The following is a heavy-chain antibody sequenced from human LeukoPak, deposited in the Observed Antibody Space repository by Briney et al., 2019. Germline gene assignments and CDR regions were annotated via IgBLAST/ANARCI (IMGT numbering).Heavy chain of an antibody. Sequence: PGGSLRLSCAASGFTLSSYSMNWVRQAPGKGLEWVSSISSSSSYIYYADSVKGRFTISRDNAKNSLYLQMNSLRAEDTAVYYCARERASYYYGSGSYLDYWGQGTLVTVSS. J-gene: IGHJ4*02. CDR3: ARERASYYYGSGSYLDY. CDR2: ISSSSSYI. CDR1: GFTLSSYS. V-gene: IGHV3-21*01. D-gene: IGHD3-10*01.